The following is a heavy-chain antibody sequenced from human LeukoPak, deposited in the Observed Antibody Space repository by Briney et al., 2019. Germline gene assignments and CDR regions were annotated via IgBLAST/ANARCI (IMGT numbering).Heavy chain of an antibody. Sequence: GGSLRLSCAASGFTFSSYNMNWVRQAPGKGLEWVSSIGSSSNYIYYSDSVKGRFTISRDNANNSLFLQMNSLRVEDTALYYCTRGYDISDYWGQGTVVTVSS. CDR3: TRGYDISDY. V-gene: IGHV3-21*01. J-gene: IGHJ4*02. CDR2: IGSSSNYI. CDR1: GFTFSSYN. D-gene: IGHD3-9*01.